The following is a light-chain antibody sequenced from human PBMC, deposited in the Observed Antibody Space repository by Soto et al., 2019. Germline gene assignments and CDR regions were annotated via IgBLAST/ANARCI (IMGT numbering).Light chain of an antibody. CDR1: QSVRSNY. V-gene: IGKV3-20*01. CDR2: DAS. CDR3: QQYGSSPLT. J-gene: IGKJ4*01. Sequence: PGETATLSCRASQSVRSNYLAWYQQKPGQAPRFLIYDASSRAPGIPDRFSGSGSGTDFTLTISRLEPEDFAVYYCQQYGSSPLTFGGGTKV.